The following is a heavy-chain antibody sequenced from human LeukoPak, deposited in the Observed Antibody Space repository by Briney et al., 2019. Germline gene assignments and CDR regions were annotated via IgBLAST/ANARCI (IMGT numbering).Heavy chain of an antibody. Sequence: GGSLRPSCAASGFSFSTYWMSWVRQAPGKGLEWVANIKQDGSEKYYVDSVKGRFTISRDNAKNSLYLQMNSLRAEDTAVYYCARDHSSSWYGSWLYWGQGTLVTVSS. CDR1: GFSFSTYW. CDR2: IKQDGSEK. CDR3: ARDHSSSWYGSWLY. J-gene: IGHJ4*02. D-gene: IGHD6-13*01. V-gene: IGHV3-7*04.